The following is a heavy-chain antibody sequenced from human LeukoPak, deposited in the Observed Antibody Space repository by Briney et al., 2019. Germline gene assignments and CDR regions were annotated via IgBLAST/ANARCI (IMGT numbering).Heavy chain of an antibody. J-gene: IGHJ3*02. CDR1: GGSISSGSYY. CDR2: IYTSGST. D-gene: IGHD5-12*01. V-gene: IGHV4-61*02. Sequence: PSQTLSLTCTVSGGSISSGSYYWSWIRQPAGKGLEWIGRIYTSGSTNYNPSLKSRVTMSVDTSKNQFSLKLSSVTAADTAVYYCATDIVDRLAFDIWGQGTMVTVSS. CDR3: ATDIVDRLAFDI.